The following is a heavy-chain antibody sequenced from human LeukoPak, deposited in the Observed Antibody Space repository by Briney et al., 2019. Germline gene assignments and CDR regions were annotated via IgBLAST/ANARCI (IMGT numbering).Heavy chain of an antibody. D-gene: IGHD6-13*01. CDR2: IYFGGTT. V-gene: IGHV4-4*07. J-gene: IGHJ5*02. CDR3: AREGSWHNWFDP. Sequence: SEILSLTCTVSGGSISSYYWSWIRQPAGKGLEWIGRIYFGGTTNYNPSLKSRVTMSEDTSKNQFSLKLTSVTAADTAVYYCAREGSWHNWFDPWGQGTLVTVSS. CDR1: GGSISSYY.